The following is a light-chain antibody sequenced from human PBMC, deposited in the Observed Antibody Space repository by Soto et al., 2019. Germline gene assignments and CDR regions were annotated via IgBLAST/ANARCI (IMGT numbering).Light chain of an antibody. CDR2: LGS. J-gene: IGKJ2*01. V-gene: IGKV2-28*01. CDR3: MQALQTPYT. Sequence: DIVMTQSPLSLPVXPGXPAXISXXSXXSLLXSNGYNYLDWYLQKPGQSPQLLIYLGSNRASGVPDRFSGSGSGTDFTLKISRVEAEDVGVYYCMQALQTPYTFGQGTKLEIK. CDR1: XSLLXSNGYNY.